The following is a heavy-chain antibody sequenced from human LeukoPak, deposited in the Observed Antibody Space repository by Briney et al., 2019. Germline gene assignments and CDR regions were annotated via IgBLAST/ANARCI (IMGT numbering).Heavy chain of an antibody. CDR1: GYTFTVYY. J-gene: IGHJ6*03. D-gene: IGHD3-22*01. V-gene: IGHV1-2*02. CDR3: ARGPNYYDSGGYYSYYYYMDV. CDR2: INPNSGGT. Sequence: ASVTVSCTASGYTFTVYYMHWVRQAPGQGLEWMGWINPNSGGTNYAQKFQGRVTMTRDTSISTAYMDLSRLRSDDTAVYYCARGPNYYDSGGYYSYYYYMDVWGKGTTVTVSS.